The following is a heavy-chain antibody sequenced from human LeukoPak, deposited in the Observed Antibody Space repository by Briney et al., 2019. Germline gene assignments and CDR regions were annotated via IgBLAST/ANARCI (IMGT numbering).Heavy chain of an antibody. D-gene: IGHD6-6*01. CDR2: IYHSGST. CDR1: GYTISSDYY. J-gene: IGHJ5*02. V-gene: IGHV4-38-2*02. CDR3: ARDAGMAGRPPGNWFDP. Sequence: SETLSLTCTVSGYTISSDYYWGWVRQPPGRGLEWIAPIYHSGSTYYNPSLKTPVTISLYTSKNQISLKLTSVTAADTAVYYCARDAGMAGRPPGNWFDPWGQGTLVIVS.